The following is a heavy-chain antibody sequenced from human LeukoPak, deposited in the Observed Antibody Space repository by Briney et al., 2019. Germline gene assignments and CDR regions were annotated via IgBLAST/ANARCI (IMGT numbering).Heavy chain of an antibody. CDR1: GGSFSGYY. J-gene: IGHJ6*02. CDR2: INHSGST. Sequence: SETLSLTCAVYGGSFSGYYWSWIRQPPGKGLEWIGEINHSGSTNYNPSLKSRATISVDTSKNQFSLKLSSVTAADTAVYYCARGGTNLISGGDYILGYYYGMDVWGQGTTVTVSS. D-gene: IGHD2-21*02. V-gene: IGHV4-34*01. CDR3: ARGGTNLISGGDYILGYYYGMDV.